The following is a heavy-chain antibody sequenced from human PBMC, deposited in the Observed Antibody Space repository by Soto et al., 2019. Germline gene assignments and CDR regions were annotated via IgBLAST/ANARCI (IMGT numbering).Heavy chain of an antibody. CDR2: ISYDGSNK. CDR3: ARDNGESFDY. Sequence: LRLSCAASGFTFSSYAMHWVRQAPGKGLEWVAVISYDGSNKYYADSVKGRFTISRDNSKNTLYLQMNSLRAEDTAVYYCARDNGESFDYWGQGTLVTVSS. J-gene: IGHJ4*02. V-gene: IGHV3-30-3*01. CDR1: GFTFSSYA.